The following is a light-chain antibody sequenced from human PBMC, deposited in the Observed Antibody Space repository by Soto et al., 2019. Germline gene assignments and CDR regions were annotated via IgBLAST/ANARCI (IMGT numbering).Light chain of an antibody. CDR1: SSDVDAYDF. CDR3: SSYAGSNNYV. Sequence: QSALTQPPSASGSPGQSVTISCTGTSSDVDAYDFVSWYQQHPGKAPKLMIYEVSKRPSGVPDRFSGSKSGNTASLTVSGLQAEDEADYYCSSYAGSNNYVFGTGTKLTVL. V-gene: IGLV2-8*01. CDR2: EVS. J-gene: IGLJ1*01.